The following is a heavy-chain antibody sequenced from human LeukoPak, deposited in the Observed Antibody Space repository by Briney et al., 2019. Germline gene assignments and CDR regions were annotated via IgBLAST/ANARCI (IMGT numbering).Heavy chain of an antibody. D-gene: IGHD1-26*01. CDR1: GGSISSADYY. CDR3: ARGRGGWWELHNYFDY. V-gene: IGHV4-30-2*01. Sequence: PSETLSLTCTVSGGSISSADYYWTWIRQPPGKGLEWIGYISHSGSTNYNPSLKSRVTISVDTSKNQFSLKLSSVTAVDTAVYYCARGRGGWWELHNYFDYWGQGTLVTVSS. CDR2: ISHSGST. J-gene: IGHJ4*02.